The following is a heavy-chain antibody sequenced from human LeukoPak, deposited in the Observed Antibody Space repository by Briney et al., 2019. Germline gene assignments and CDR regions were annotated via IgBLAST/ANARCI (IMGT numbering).Heavy chain of an antibody. CDR3: AREGDSSSSYYFDY. CDR1: GYSFISYG. D-gene: IGHD6-13*01. CDR2: INPNSGGT. V-gene: IGHV1-2*02. J-gene: IGHJ4*02. Sequence: GASVKVSCKASGYSFISYGITWVRQAPGQGLEWMGWINPNSGGTNYAQKFQGRVTMTRDTSISTAYMELSRLRSDDTAVYYCAREGDSSSSYYFDYWGQGTLVTVSS.